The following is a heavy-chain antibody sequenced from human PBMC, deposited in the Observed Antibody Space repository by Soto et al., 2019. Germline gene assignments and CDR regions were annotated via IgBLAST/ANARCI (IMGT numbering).Heavy chain of an antibody. CDR3: ATLYGDYDNYQFDY. Sequence: PSETLSLTYTISGGPISIYYWSWIRQPPGMGLEWIGYIYYSGSTNYNPSLKSRVTISLDTSKNQFSLKLSSVTAADTAVYYCATLYGDYDNYQFDYWGQGTLVTVS. CDR2: IYYSGST. J-gene: IGHJ4*02. D-gene: IGHD4-17*01. V-gene: IGHV4-59*01. CDR1: GGPISIYY.